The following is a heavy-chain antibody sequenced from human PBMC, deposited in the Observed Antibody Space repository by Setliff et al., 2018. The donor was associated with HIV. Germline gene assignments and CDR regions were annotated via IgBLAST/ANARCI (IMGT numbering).Heavy chain of an antibody. V-gene: IGHV1-3*01. CDR3: ARKAGTTLHYHYYYMDV. CDR2: INAGNGNR. D-gene: IGHD1-7*01. CDR1: GFIFTNYA. J-gene: IGHJ6*03. Sequence: ASVKVSCKTSGFIFTNYAVHWVRPAPGQGLEWMGWINAGNGNREYSPKFQGRVTITADTSASTMYMELRSLTPEDTAIYYCARKAGTTLHYHYYYMDVWGKGTTVTVSS.